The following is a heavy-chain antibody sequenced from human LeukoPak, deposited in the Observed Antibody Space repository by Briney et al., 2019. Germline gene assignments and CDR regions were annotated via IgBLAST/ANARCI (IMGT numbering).Heavy chain of an antibody. CDR3: YWEGS. CDR1: GFTFSSYW. V-gene: IGHV3-74*01. J-gene: IGHJ4*02. D-gene: IGHD1-26*01. CDR2: INSDGSST. Sequence: GGSLRLSCAASGFTFSSYWMHWVRRGPGKGLVWVSRINSDGSSTSYADSVKGRFTISRDNAKNTLYLQMNSLRVEDTAVYYCYWEGSWGQGTLVTVSS.